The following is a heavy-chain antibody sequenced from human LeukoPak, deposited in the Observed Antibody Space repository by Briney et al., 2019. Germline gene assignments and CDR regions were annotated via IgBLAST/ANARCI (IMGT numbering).Heavy chain of an antibody. Sequence: PSETLSLTCTVSGASISDYYWSWIRQPPGKGLEWIGYIYYSGSTNYNPSLKSRVTISVDTSKNQFSLKLSSVTAADTAVYYCARAFIVGATTSYWFDPWGQGTLVTVSS. CDR1: GASISDYY. CDR2: IYYSGST. D-gene: IGHD1-26*01. J-gene: IGHJ5*02. V-gene: IGHV4-59*12. CDR3: ARAFIVGATTSYWFDP.